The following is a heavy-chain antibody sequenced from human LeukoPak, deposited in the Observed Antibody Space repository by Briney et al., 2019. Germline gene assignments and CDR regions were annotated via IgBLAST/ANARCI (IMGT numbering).Heavy chain of an antibody. Sequence: GGSLRLSCVASGFTFSNAWMSWVRQAPGKGLEWVGLIKSKTDGGTTDYAAPVKGRFTISRDDSKNTLYLQMNSLKTEDTAVYYCTTERTDAFDIWSQGTMVTVSS. J-gene: IGHJ3*02. CDR3: TTERTDAFDI. V-gene: IGHV3-15*01. CDR1: GFTFSNAW. CDR2: IKSKTDGGTT.